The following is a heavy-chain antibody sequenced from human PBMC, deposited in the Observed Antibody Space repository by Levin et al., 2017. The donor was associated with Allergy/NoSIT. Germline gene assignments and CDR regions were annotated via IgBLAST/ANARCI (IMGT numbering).Heavy chain of an antibody. D-gene: IGHD6-13*01. CDR2: INWNGGST. J-gene: IGHJ3*02. CDR1: GFTFDDYG. Sequence: TGGSLRLSCAASGFTFDDYGMSWVRQAPGKGLEWVSGINWNGGSTGYADSVKGRFTISRDNAKNSLYLQMNSLRAEDTALYHCARTLGAGFQDAFDIWGQGTMVTVSS. V-gene: IGHV3-20*01. CDR3: ARTLGAGFQDAFDI.